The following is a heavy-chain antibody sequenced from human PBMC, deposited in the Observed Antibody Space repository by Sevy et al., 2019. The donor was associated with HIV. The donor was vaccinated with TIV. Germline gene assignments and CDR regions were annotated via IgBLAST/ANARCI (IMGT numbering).Heavy chain of an antibody. D-gene: IGHD2-8*02. CDR3: ARVSPGGGWTGAPSWFDP. V-gene: IGHV4-34*01. Sequence: SETLSLTCAVYGGSFSGYYWNWIRKTPGKGLEWIGEINHSGSTNYNPSLRSRVTISVDTSKNQFSLRLNSVTTADTPVYYCARVSPGGGWTGAPSWFDPWGQRTLVTVSS. J-gene: IGHJ5*02. CDR1: GGSFSGYY. CDR2: INHSGST.